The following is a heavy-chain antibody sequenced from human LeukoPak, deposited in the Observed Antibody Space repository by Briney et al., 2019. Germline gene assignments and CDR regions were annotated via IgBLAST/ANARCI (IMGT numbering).Heavy chain of an antibody. D-gene: IGHD3-22*01. J-gene: IGHJ4*02. V-gene: IGHV3-43*02. CDR3: AEGPYYDGSLDY. CDR1: GFTFDDYA. Sequence: PGGSLRLSCAASGFTFDDYAMHWVRQAPGKGLEWVSLISGDGGSTYYADSVKGRFTISRDNSKNSLYLQMNSLRTEDSALYFCAEGPYYDGSLDYWGRGALVTVSS. CDR2: ISGDGGST.